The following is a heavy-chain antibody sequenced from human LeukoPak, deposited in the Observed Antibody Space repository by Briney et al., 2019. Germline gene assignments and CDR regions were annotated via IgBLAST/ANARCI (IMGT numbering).Heavy chain of an antibody. CDR3: ARRAYSSSCFDY. V-gene: IGHV4-59*08. Sequence: PSETLSLTCTVSGGSISSYYWSWIRQPPGKGLEWIGYIYYSGSTNYNPSLKSRVTISVDTSKNQFSLKLSSVTAADTAVYYCARRAYSSSCFDYWGQGTLVTVSS. D-gene: IGHD6-13*01. CDR2: IYYSGST. J-gene: IGHJ4*02. CDR1: GGSISSYY.